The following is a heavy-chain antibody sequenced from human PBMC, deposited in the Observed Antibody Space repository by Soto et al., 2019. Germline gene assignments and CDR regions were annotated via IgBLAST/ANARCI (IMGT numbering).Heavy chain of an antibody. J-gene: IGHJ4*02. CDR3: ARGDCSGGSCYSDGAFDY. V-gene: IGHV3-30-3*01. Sequence: QVQLVESGGGVVQPGRSLRLSCAASGFTFSSYATHWVRQAPGKGLEWVAVISYDGSNKYYADSVKGRFTISRDNSKNTLYLQMNSLRAEDMAVYYCARGDCSGGSCYSDGAFDYWGQGTLVTVSS. D-gene: IGHD2-15*01. CDR2: ISYDGSNK. CDR1: GFTFSSYA.